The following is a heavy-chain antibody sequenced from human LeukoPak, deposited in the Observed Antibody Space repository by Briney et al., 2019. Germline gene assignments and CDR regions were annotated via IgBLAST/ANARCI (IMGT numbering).Heavy chain of an antibody. Sequence: GGSLTLSCAASGFTFSSYNMNWVRQAPGGGLEWLSCISSSSSTIYYAGSVKGRFTISRDNAKNPLYLQMNSLRDEYTAVYYCARVMVTSDYWGQGTLVTVST. CDR3: ARVMVTSDY. J-gene: IGHJ4*02. V-gene: IGHV3-48*02. CDR1: GFTFSSYN. D-gene: IGHD4-23*01. CDR2: ISSSSSTI.